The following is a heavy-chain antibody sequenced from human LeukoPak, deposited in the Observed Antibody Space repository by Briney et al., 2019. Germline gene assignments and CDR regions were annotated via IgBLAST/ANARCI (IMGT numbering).Heavy chain of an antibody. J-gene: IGHJ4*02. Sequence: ASVKVSCKVSGYTLTELSIHWARQAPGKGLEWMGSFAPEDGETIYSQKFQGRVTMTEDTSTDTVYMELSSLSSDDTAVSHCATDPNYYGSGSLDYWGQGTLVNVSS. CDR2: FAPEDGET. CDR1: GYTLTELS. D-gene: IGHD3-10*01. CDR3: ATDPNYYGSGSLDY. V-gene: IGHV1-24*01.